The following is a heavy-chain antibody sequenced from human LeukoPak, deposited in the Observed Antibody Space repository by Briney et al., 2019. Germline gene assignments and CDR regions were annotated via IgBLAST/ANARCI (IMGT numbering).Heavy chain of an antibody. Sequence: SETLSLTCTVSGDSISSSIYYWGWIRQPPGKGLEWIGNDYYSGSTYYKSSLKSRVAISVETSKNKFSLKLSSVTAADTAIYYCATAHLTVSFFDFWGQGALVAVSS. V-gene: IGHV4-39*01. CDR2: DYYSGST. D-gene: IGHD5/OR15-5a*01. CDR1: GDSISSSIYY. J-gene: IGHJ4*02. CDR3: ATAHLTVSFFDF.